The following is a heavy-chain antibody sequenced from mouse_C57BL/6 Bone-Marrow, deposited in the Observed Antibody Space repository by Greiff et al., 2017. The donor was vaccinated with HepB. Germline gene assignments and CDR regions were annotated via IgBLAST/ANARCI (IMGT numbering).Heavy chain of an antibody. CDR2: IRLKSDNYAT. D-gene: IGHD1-1*01. CDR1: GFTFSNYW. J-gene: IGHJ2*01. CDR3: ATVVADFDY. V-gene: IGHV6-3*01. Sequence: EVKLMESGGGLVQPGGSMKLSCVASGFTFSNYWMNWVRQSPEKGLEWVAQIRLKSDNYATHYAESVKGRFTISRDDSKSSVYLQMNNLRAEDTGIYYCATVVADFDYWGQGTTLTVSS.